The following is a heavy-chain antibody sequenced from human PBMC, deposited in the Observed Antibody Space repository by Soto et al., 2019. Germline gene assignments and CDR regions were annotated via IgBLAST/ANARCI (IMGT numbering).Heavy chain of an antibody. CDR1: GFTFSIYW. Sequence: PGGSLRLSCAASGFTFSIYWMHWVRQAPGKGLVWVSRINSDGSSTSYADSVTGRFTISRDNAKNTLYLQMNSLRAEDTAVYYCARNLLDLYSRSPGIDYWGQGTLVTVSS. CDR2: INSDGSST. V-gene: IGHV3-74*01. D-gene: IGHD6-6*01. J-gene: IGHJ4*02. CDR3: ARNLLDLYSRSPGIDY.